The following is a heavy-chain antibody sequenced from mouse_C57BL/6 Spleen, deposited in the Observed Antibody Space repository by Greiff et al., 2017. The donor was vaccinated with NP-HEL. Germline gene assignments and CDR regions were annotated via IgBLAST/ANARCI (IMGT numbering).Heavy chain of an antibody. J-gene: IGHJ1*03. V-gene: IGHV1-82*01. Sequence: QVQLQQSGPELVKPGASVKISCKASGYAFSSSWMNWVKQRPGKGLEWIGRIYPGDGDTNYNGKFKGKATLTADKSSSTAYMQLSSLTSEDSAVYFCAREGRLLRSHWYFDVWGTGTTVTVSS. D-gene: IGHD1-1*01. CDR1: GYAFSSSW. CDR2: IYPGDGDT. CDR3: AREGRLLRSHWYFDV.